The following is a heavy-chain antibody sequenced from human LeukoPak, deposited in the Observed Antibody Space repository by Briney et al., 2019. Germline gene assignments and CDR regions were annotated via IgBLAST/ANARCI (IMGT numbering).Heavy chain of an antibody. CDR3: ARDSPYLDY. J-gene: IGHJ4*02. V-gene: IGHV3-33*01. CDR2: IWYDGGNK. Sequence: GTSLRLSCAASGFTFSSYGMHWVRQSPGKGLEWVAVIWYDGGNKYYADSVKGRFTISRDNSKNTLHLQMNSLRAEDTAVYYCARDSPYLDYWGQGTLVTVSS. CDR1: GFTFSSYG.